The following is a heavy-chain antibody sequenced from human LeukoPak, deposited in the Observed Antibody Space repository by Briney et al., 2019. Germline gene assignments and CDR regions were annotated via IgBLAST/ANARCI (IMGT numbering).Heavy chain of an antibody. J-gene: IGHJ6*03. CDR3: ARRVYCSSTSCYHYYYYMDV. V-gene: IGHV1-46*03. D-gene: IGHD2-2*01. Sequence: ASVKVSCKASGYSFTSYHMHWVREAPGQGLEWMGIINPSGGSTTYAQKFQGRVTMNRDTSTSTVYMELSSLRSEDTAVYYCARRVYCSSTSCYHYYYYMDVWGKGTTVTVSS. CDR1: GYSFTSYH. CDR2: INPSGGST.